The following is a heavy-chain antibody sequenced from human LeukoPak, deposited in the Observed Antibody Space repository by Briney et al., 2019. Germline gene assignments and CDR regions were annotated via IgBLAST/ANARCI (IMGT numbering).Heavy chain of an antibody. V-gene: IGHV4-59*08. J-gene: IGHJ2*01. CDR2: IYYSGST. CDR3: ARRELSYWYFDL. Sequence: SETLSLTCTVSGGSISNYYWSWIRQPPGKGLEWIGYIYYSGSTNYNPSLKSRVTISVDTSKNQFSLKLNSVTAADTAVYYCARRELSYWYFDLWGRGTLVTVSS. D-gene: IGHD1-7*01. CDR1: GGSISNYY.